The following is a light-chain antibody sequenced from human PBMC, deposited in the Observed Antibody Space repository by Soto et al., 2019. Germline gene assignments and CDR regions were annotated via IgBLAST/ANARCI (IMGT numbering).Light chain of an antibody. CDR3: QQRNIWPPVT. V-gene: IGKV3-11*01. J-gene: IGKJ5*01. CDR1: QSVSTY. Sequence: EIVLTQSPATLSVSPGEIATLSCRSSQSVSTYLAWYQQKPCQAPRLLIYDAFNRATGVPARFRGSGSGTDFTLTISSLEPEDSAVYYCQQRNIWPPVTFGHGTRLENK. CDR2: DAF.